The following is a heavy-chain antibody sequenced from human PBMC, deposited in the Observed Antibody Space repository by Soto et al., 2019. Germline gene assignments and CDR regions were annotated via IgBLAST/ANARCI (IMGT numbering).Heavy chain of an antibody. V-gene: IGHV4-34*01. Sequence: QVQLQQWGAGPLRPLETLSLTCGVSGGSFSGYYWPWIRQSPGKGLEWSGEINDRGSINYNPSLKNRVSISVDTTKYNYSLNLLFVTAADTAVYYCSRESHDILTGPPWVWYFDLWGRGTLVTVSS. CDR3: SRESHDILTGPPWVWYFDL. D-gene: IGHD3-9*01. CDR2: INDRGSI. J-gene: IGHJ2*01. CDR1: GGSFSGYY.